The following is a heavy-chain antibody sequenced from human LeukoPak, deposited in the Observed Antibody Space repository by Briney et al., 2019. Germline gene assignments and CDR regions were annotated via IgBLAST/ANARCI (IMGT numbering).Heavy chain of an antibody. J-gene: IGHJ4*02. D-gene: IGHD2-2*01. CDR2: IIGSGGST. CDR1: GFTFSSYA. Sequence: GGSLRPSCAASGFTFSSYAMSWVRQAPGKGLEWVSAIIGSGGSTYYADSVKGRFTISRDNSKNTLYLQMNSLRAEDTAVYYCAKHVRAYCSSTSCLLRFDYWGQGTLVTVSS. V-gene: IGHV3-23*01. CDR3: AKHVRAYCSSTSCLLRFDY.